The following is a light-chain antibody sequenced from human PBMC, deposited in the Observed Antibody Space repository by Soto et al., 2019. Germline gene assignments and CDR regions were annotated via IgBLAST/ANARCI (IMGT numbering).Light chain of an antibody. Sequence: QSALTQPASLSGSPGQSITISCTGTSSDVGSYNLASWYQQHPGKAPKLMIYEVSKRPSGVSNRFSGSKSGNTASLTISGLQAEDEADYYCCSYAGSSTFAFYVFGTGTKVTVL. J-gene: IGLJ1*01. CDR1: SSDVGSYNL. CDR2: EVS. V-gene: IGLV2-23*02. CDR3: CSYAGSSTFAFYV.